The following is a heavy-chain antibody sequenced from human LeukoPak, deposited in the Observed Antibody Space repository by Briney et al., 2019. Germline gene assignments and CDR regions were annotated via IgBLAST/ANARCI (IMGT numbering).Heavy chain of an antibody. D-gene: IGHD5-24*01. CDR1: GFTVSSNY. V-gene: IGHV3-53*01. CDR3: ARDLGMDGYNYAYAFDI. Sequence: GGSLRLSCAASGFTVSSNYMSWVRQAPGKGLEWVSVIYSGGSTYYADSVKGRFTISRDNSKNALYLQMNSLRAEDTAVYYCARDLGMDGYNYAYAFDIWGQGTMVTVSS. J-gene: IGHJ3*02. CDR2: IYSGGST.